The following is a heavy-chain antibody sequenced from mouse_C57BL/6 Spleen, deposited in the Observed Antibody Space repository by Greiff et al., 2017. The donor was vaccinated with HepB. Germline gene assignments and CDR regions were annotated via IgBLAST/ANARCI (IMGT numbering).Heavy chain of an antibody. CDR1: GYSFTGYY. CDR2: INPSTGGT. CDR3: ARMNWDGDYFDY. V-gene: IGHV1-42*01. D-gene: IGHD4-1*01. Sequence: EVKLMESGPELVKPGASVKISCKASGYSFTGYYMNWVKQSPEKSLEWIGEINPSTGGTTYNQKFKAKATLTVDKSSSTAYMQLKSLTSEDSAVYYCARMNWDGDYFDYWGQGTTLTVSS. J-gene: IGHJ2*01.